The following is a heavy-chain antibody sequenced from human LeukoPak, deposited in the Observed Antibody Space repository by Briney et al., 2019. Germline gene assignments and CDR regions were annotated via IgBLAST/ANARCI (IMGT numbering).Heavy chain of an antibody. Sequence: SVKVSCKASGGTFSSYAISWVRQAPGQGLEWMGRIIPILGIANYAQKFQGRVTITADKSTSTAYMELSSLRSEDTAVYYCATSTRDGDYEDYWGQGTLVTVSS. J-gene: IGHJ4*02. D-gene: IGHD4-17*01. CDR2: IIPILGIA. V-gene: IGHV1-69*04. CDR1: GGTFSSYA. CDR3: ATSTRDGDYEDY.